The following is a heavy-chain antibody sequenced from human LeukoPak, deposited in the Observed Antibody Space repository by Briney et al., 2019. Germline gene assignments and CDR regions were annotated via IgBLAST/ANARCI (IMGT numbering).Heavy chain of an antibody. V-gene: IGHV1-69*06. CDR2: IIPIFGTA. Sequence: ASVKVSCKASGGTFSSYAISWVRQAPGQGLEWMGGIIPIFGTANYAQKFQGRVTITADKSTSTAYMELSSLRSEDTAVYYCARDHWPGGITGTTSLDYWGQGTLVTVSS. D-gene: IGHD1-20*01. J-gene: IGHJ4*02. CDR1: GGTFSSYA. CDR3: ARDHWPGGITGTTSLDY.